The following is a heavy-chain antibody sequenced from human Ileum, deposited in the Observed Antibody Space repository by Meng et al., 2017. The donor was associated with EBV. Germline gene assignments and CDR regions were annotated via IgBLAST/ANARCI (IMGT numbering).Heavy chain of an antibody. CDR3: ARDPAYPRGLFDS. CDR1: GDTITNRSSY. V-gene: IGHV4-39*07. Sequence: EWSRRLVKPSETLSLPCNFSGDTITNRSSYWDWTRQSPGKGLEWIASIYRTGSTYSVPSLKSRVTISLDTSKNQFSLKLSSVTAADTAVYYCARDPAYPRGLFDSWGQGTLVTVS. D-gene: IGHD3-10*01. J-gene: IGHJ4*02. CDR2: IYRTGST.